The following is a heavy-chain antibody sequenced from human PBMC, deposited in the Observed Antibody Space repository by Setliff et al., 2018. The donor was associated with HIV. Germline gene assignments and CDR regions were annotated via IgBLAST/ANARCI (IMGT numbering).Heavy chain of an antibody. CDR3: ARSYGDPYYFDY. V-gene: IGHV4-39*07. D-gene: IGHD4-17*01. J-gene: IGHJ4*02. Sequence: PSETLSLTCTVSGGSINSTSYYWGWIRQPPGNGLEWIGSIYHTGSTYYKPSLKSRVTISVDTSKNQFSLKLSSVTAADTAVYYCARSYGDPYYFDYWGQGTLVTVSS. CDR1: GGSINSTSYY. CDR2: IYHTGST.